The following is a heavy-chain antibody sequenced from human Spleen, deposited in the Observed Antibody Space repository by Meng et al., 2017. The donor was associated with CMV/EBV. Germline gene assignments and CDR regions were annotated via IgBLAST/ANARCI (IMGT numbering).Heavy chain of an antibody. Sequence: SETLSLTCGSYGGSFSDYYWSWIRQPPGQGLEWIGEINHRGNTNYNPSLKSRVTMSVDTSKNQFSLKLSSVIAADTAVYYCARTSTYCTATSCYTDYFDYWGQGTLVTVSS. D-gene: IGHD2-2*02. CDR2: INHRGNT. V-gene: IGHV4-34*01. J-gene: IGHJ4*02. CDR1: GGSFSDYY. CDR3: ARTSTYCTATSCYTDYFDY.